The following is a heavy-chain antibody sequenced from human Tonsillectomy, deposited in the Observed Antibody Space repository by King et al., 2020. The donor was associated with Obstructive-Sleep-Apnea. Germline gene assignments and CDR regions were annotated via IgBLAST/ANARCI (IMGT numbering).Heavy chain of an antibody. CDR3: ARVDNCRDGYNLGEILCHGLDY. Sequence: VQLVESGGGLVKPGGSLRLSCAASGFTFSSYRFNWVRQAPGKGLEWVSSISGSSDYIYYADSVKGRFTISRDNAKNSLSLQMNSLRAEDTAIYYCARVDNCRDGYNLGEILCHGLDYWGQGTLVTVSS. D-gene: IGHD5-24*01. CDR1: GFTFSSYR. J-gene: IGHJ4*02. CDR2: ISGSSDYI. V-gene: IGHV3-21*01.